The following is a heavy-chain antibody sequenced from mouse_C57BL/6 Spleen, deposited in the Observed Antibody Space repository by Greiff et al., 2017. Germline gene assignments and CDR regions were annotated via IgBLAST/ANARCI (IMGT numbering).Heavy chain of an antibody. CDR1: GYTFTSYW. CDR3: ARGGEVTTVVATDFDY. D-gene: IGHD1-1*01. J-gene: IGHJ2*01. CDR2: IHPNSGST. Sequence: QVQLQQPGAELVKPGASVKLSCKASGYTFTSYWMHWVKQRPGQGLEWIGMIHPNSGSTNYNEKFKSKATLTVDKSSSTAYMQLSSLTSEDSAVYYCARGGEVTTVVATDFDYWGQGTTLTVSS. V-gene: IGHV1-64*01.